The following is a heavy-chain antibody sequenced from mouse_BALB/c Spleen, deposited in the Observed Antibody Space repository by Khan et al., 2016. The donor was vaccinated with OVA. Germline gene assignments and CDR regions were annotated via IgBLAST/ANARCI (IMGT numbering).Heavy chain of an antibody. V-gene: IGHV1-20*02. D-gene: IGHD1-1*01. Sequence: EVQLQQSGPELVKPGASVKISCKASGYSFTGYFMNWVMQSHGKSLEWIGRINPHIGETFYNQKFRDKATLTVDESYSTAHMELRSLASEDSAVYYGAITYGSDFDYWGQGTTLTVSS. J-gene: IGHJ2*01. CDR2: INPHIGET. CDR3: AITYGSDFDY. CDR1: GYSFTGYF.